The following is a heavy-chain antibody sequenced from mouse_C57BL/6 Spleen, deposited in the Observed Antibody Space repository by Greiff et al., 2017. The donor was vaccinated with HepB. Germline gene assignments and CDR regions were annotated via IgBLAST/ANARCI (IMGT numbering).Heavy chain of an antibody. J-gene: IGHJ1*03. CDR3: ARAGYDGSSWYFDV. Sequence: QAQLQQSGPELVKPGASVKISCKASGYAFSSSWMNWVKQRPGKGLEWIGRIYPGDGDTNYNGKFKGKATLTADKSSSTAYMQLSSLTAEDSAVYFCARAGYDGSSWYFDVWGTGTTVTVSS. CDR1: GYAFSSSW. CDR2: IYPGDGDT. V-gene: IGHV1-82*01. D-gene: IGHD1-1*01.